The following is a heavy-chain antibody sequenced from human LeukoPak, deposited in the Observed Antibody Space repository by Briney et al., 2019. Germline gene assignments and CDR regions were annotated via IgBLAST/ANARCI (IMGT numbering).Heavy chain of an antibody. Sequence: PSETLSLTCTVSGGSISSYYWSWIRQRPGKGLEWIGYIYYSGSTNYNPSLKSRVTISVDTSKNQFSLKLSSVTAADTAVYYCARDPAYCGGDCPWGQGTLVTVSS. D-gene: IGHD2-21*02. CDR2: IYYSGST. J-gene: IGHJ5*02. CDR3: ARDPAYCGGDCP. V-gene: IGHV4-59*01. CDR1: GGSISSYY.